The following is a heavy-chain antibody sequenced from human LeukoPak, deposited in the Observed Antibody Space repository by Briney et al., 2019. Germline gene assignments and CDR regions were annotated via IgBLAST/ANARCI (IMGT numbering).Heavy chain of an antibody. V-gene: IGHV1-69*13. Sequence: VASVKVSCKASGGTFSSYAISWVRQAPGQGLEWMGGIIPIFGTANYAQKFQGRVTITADESTSTAYMELSSLRSEDTAVYYCARDFGEWIPLDYYYYYYMDVWGKGTTVTVSS. CDR2: IIPIFGTA. CDR1: GGTFSSYA. D-gene: IGHD3-3*01. J-gene: IGHJ6*03. CDR3: ARDFGEWIPLDYYYYYYMDV.